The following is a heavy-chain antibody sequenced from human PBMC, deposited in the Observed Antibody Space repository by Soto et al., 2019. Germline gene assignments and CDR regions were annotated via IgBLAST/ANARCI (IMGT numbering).Heavy chain of an antibody. J-gene: IGHJ4*02. Sequence: QLQLQESGSGLVKPSQTLSLTCAVSGGSISSGGYSWSWIRQPPGKGLEWIGYIYHSGSTYYNPSLKSRVAISVDRSKNQFHLKLSSVTASNTAVYYCAGGIAARPLGYWGQGTLVTVSS. CDR3: AGGIAARPLGY. D-gene: IGHD6-6*01. CDR2: IYHSGST. CDR1: GGSISSGGYS. V-gene: IGHV4-30-2*01.